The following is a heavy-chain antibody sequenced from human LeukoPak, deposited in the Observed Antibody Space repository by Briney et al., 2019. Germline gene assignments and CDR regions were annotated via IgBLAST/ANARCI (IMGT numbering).Heavy chain of an antibody. V-gene: IGHV3-23*01. CDR2: INDSGGGT. CDR3: SKASYYVLPCFDS. CDR1: GFTFSTYG. Sequence: GGSLRLSCAASGFTFSTYGMSWVRQAPGKGLEWVSGINDSGGGTYYADSVKGRFTISRDNSKNTLYLQMNSLRAEDTAVYYCSKASYYVLPCFDSWGQGTLVTVSS. D-gene: IGHD3-10*02. J-gene: IGHJ4*02.